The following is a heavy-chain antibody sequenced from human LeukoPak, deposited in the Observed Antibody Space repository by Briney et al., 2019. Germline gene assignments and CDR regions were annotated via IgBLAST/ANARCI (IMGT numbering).Heavy chain of an antibody. D-gene: IGHD3-10*01. J-gene: IGHJ5*02. CDR2: INPNSGAT. CDR3: ARDNGSGSHLLNWFDP. CDR1: GYTFTGYY. V-gene: IGHV1-2*02. Sequence: GASVKVSCKASGYTFTGYYMHWVRQAPGQGLKWMGWINPNSGATNYAQKFQGRVTMTRDTSISTAYMELSRLRSDDTAVYYCARDNGSGSHLLNWFDPWGQGTLVTVSS.